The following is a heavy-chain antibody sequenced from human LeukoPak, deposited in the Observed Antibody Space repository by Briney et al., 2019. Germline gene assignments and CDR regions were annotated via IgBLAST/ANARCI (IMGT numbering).Heavy chain of an antibody. V-gene: IGHV3-53*01. CDR3: ARYTFRAVDI. CDR1: GLILSVNY. Sequence: GGSLRLSCAASGLILSVNYMTWVRQSPGKGLEWLSNIYRDGNTYYADSVNGRFSIFRDDYKNTLYLEMNSLRAEDTALYYCARYTFRAVDIWGQGSMVTVSS. CDR2: IYRDGNT. D-gene: IGHD2-2*02. J-gene: IGHJ3*02.